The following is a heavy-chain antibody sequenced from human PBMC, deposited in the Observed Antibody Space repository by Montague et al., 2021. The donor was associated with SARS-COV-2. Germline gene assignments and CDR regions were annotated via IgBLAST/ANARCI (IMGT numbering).Heavy chain of an antibody. D-gene: IGHD3-22*01. J-gene: IGHJ4*02. V-gene: IGHV4-59*01. CDR3: ARGSHYYDSSGYYFDY. CDR1: GGSISSYY. CDR2: IYYSGST. Sequence: SETLSLTCTVSGGSISSYYWSWIRQPPGKGLEWIGYIYYSGSTNYNPSLKSLVTISVDTSKNQFSLQLSSVTAADTAVYYCARGSHYYDSSGYYFDYWGQGTLVTVSS.